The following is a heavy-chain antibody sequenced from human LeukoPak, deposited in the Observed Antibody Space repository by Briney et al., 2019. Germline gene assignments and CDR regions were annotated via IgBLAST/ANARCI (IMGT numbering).Heavy chain of an antibody. D-gene: IGHD3-3*01. CDR1: GYTFTTYA. V-gene: IGHV7-4-1*02. CDR2: INTNTGNP. J-gene: IGHJ6*03. CDR3: AGKGYDFWSGYYPNRSTHGGGVVDYYYYYYMDV. Sequence: ASVKVSCKASGYTFTTYAMNWVRQAPGQGLEWMGWINTNTGNPTYAQGFTGRFVFSLDTSVSTAYLQISSLKAEDTAVYYCAGKGYDFWSGYYPNRSTHGGGVVDYYYYYYMDVWGKGTTVTVSS.